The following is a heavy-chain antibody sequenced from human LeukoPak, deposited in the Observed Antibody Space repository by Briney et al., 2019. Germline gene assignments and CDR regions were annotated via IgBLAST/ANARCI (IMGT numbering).Heavy chain of an antibody. J-gene: IGHJ4*02. CDR2: ISYSGDII. CDR3: ARLGIIAAAGSNDY. CDR1: EFTSSDYY. V-gene: IGHV3-11*01. Sequence: GGSLRLSCAASEFTSSDYYMSWIRQAPGKGLEWVSYISYSGDIIHYADSVKGRFTVSRDNAKKSLYLQMYSLRAEDTAVYYCARLGIIAAAGSNDYWGQGTPVTVSS. D-gene: IGHD6-13*01.